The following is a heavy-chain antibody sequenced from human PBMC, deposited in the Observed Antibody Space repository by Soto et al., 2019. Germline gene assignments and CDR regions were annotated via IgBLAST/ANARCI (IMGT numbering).Heavy chain of an antibody. J-gene: IGHJ6*03. CDR1: GFTFSNYW. Sequence: EVQLVESGGGLVQPGGSLRLSCAASGFTFSNYWMYWVRQAPGKGLEWVSRINSDGSVSSHADSVRGRLTISRDNVKNTLYRHMDSLRADATAVYFCARGDCVGGTCYSLAGSFCYCMDVSRTGTTVTVFS. D-gene: IGHD2-15*01. CDR2: INSDGSVS. V-gene: IGHV3-74*02. CDR3: ARGDCVGGTCYSLAGSFCYCMDV.